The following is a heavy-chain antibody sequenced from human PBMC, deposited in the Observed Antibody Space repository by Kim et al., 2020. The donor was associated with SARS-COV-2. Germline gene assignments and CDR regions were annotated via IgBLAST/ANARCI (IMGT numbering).Heavy chain of an antibody. J-gene: IGHJ4*02. CDR1: GGSFSGYY. CDR3: ARHSALSTGNSSSWRDY. CDR2: INHSGST. Sequence: SETLSLTCAVYGGSFSGYYWSWIRQPPGKGLEWIGEINHSGSTNYNPSLKSRVTISVDTSKNQFSLKLSSVTAADTAVYYCARHSALSTGNSSSWRDYWGQGTLVTVSS. D-gene: IGHD6-13*01. V-gene: IGHV4-34*01.